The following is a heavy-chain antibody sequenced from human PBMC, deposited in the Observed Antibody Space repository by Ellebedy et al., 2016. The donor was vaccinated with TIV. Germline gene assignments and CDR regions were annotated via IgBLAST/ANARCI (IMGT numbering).Heavy chain of an antibody. J-gene: IGHJ6*03. CDR2: IIPIFGTA. Sequence: SVKVSXKASRGTFSSYAISWVRQAPGQGLEWMGGIIPIFGTANYAQKFQGRVTITADESTSTAYMELSSLRSEDTAVYYCAREYYDILTGYYYYYMDVWGKGTTVTVSS. D-gene: IGHD3-9*01. CDR3: AREYYDILTGYYYYYMDV. V-gene: IGHV1-69*13. CDR1: RGTFSSYA.